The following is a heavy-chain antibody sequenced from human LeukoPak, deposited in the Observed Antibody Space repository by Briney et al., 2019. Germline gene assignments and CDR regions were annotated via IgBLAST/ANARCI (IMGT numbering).Heavy chain of an antibody. J-gene: IGHJ3*02. CDR3: VRIEQPDVRAAFYI. D-gene: IGHD1/OR15-1a*01. V-gene: IGHV4-39*01. Sequence: PSETLSLTCTVSAGSISSSSYYWGWIRQPSGKGLEWIGSIYYSGSTYYNPSLKSRVTISVDTSKNQFSLKLSSVTAADTAVYYCVRIEQPDVRAAFYIWVRGTMVTVS. CDR2: IYYSGST. CDR1: AGSISSSSYY.